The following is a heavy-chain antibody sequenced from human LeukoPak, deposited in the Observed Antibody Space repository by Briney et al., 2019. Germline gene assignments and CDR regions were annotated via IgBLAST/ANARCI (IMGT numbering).Heavy chain of an antibody. CDR3: ATSVQRITMIVVYFDY. CDR1: GYTLTELS. Sequence: ASVKVSFKVSGYTLTELSMHWVRQAPGKGLEWMGGFDPEDGETIYAQKFQGRVTMTEDTSTDTAYMELSSLRSEDTAVYYCATSVQRITMIVVYFDYWGQGTLVTVSS. V-gene: IGHV1-24*01. J-gene: IGHJ4*02. CDR2: FDPEDGET. D-gene: IGHD3-22*01.